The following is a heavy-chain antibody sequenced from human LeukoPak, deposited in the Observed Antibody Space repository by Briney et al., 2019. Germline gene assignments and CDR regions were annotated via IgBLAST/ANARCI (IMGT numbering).Heavy chain of an antibody. CDR3: AKSGGYDILTGSSFDY. CDR1: GFTLSSSA. V-gene: IGHV3-9*01. D-gene: IGHD3-9*01. Sequence: GGSLRLSCAASGFTLSSSAMHWVRQAPGKGLEWVSGISWNSGSIGYADSVKGRFTISRDNAKNSLYLQMNSLRAEDTALYYCAKSGGYDILTGSSFDYWGQGTLVTVSS. J-gene: IGHJ4*02. CDR2: ISWNSGSI.